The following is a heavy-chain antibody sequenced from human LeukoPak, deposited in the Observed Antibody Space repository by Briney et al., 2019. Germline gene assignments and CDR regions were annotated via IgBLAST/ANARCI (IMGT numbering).Heavy chain of an antibody. D-gene: IGHD5-18*01. V-gene: IGHV3-48*03. CDR1: GFLFSDYE. CDR3: VRDGYSYGYDFDY. Sequence: GGSLRLSCGASGFLFSDYEMNWVRQAAGKGLEWISYISTRGGTIYYADSVEGRFTISRDNAKNALYLQMNSLRVEDTAFYYCVRDGYSYGYDFDYWGQGTLVAVSP. CDR2: ISTRGGTI. J-gene: IGHJ4*02.